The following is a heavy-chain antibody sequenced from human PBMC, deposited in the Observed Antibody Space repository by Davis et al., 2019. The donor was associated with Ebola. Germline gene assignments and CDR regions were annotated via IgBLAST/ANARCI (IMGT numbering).Heavy chain of an antibody. Sequence: GESLKISCSASGFTFSSYAMHWVRQAPGKGLEYVSAISSNGGSTYYADSVKGRFTISRDNSKNTLYLQMSSLRAEDTAVYYCVKAYSSGWYDYWGQGTLVTVSS. CDR3: VKAYSSGWYDY. CDR1: GFTFSSYA. D-gene: IGHD6-19*01. CDR2: ISSNGGST. V-gene: IGHV3-64D*06. J-gene: IGHJ4*02.